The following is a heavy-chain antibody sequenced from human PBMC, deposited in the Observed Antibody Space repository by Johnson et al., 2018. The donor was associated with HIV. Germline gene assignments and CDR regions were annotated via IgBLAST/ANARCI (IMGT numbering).Heavy chain of an antibody. CDR3: AKGYYDSPFGFDI. Sequence: QMLLVESGGGVVQPGGSLRLSCAASGFTFNTYGMHWVRQAPGKGLEWVALMSHDGSNKYYTDPVKGRFTISRDNSKNALYLQMHNLTTEDTAVYYCAKGYYDSPFGFDIWGQGTMVTVSS. D-gene: IGHD3-3*01. J-gene: IGHJ3*02. CDR1: GFTFNTYG. V-gene: IGHV3-30*18. CDR2: MSHDGSNK.